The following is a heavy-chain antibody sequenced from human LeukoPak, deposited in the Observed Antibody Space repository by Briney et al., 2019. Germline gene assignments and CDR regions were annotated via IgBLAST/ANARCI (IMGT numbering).Heavy chain of an antibody. D-gene: IGHD3-22*01. V-gene: IGHV3-21*01. Sequence: GGSLRLSCAASGFTSSTYCMHWVRQAPGKGLEWVSSISSSSSYIYYADSVKGRFTISRDNAKNSLYLQMNSLRAEDTAVYYCASRGSSGYNNYYFDYWGQGTLVTVSS. J-gene: IGHJ4*02. CDR2: ISSSSSYI. CDR1: GFTSSTYC. CDR3: ASRGSSGYNNYYFDY.